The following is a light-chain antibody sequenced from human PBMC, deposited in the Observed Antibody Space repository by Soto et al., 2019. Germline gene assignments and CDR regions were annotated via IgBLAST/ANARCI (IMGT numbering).Light chain of an antibody. CDR1: QSLLHNNGHNY. V-gene: IGKV2-28*01. CDR3: MQALQTAWT. CDR2: LGS. J-gene: IGKJ1*01. Sequence: DIVMTQSPLSLPVTPGEPASISCRSSQSLLHNNGHNYLEWYLQKPGQSPQLLIYLGSNRASGVPDRFSGSGSGTDFTLKISRVEAEDVGVYYCMQALQTAWTFGQGTKVEIK.